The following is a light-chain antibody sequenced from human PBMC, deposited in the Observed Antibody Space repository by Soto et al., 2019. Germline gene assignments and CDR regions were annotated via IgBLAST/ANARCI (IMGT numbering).Light chain of an antibody. CDR3: QQYYTRPLT. Sequence: EIVMTPSPATLSVSPGERATLSCRASQSVRSNLAWYQQKPGQAPRRLVYGASTRATGIPARFSGSGSGTEFTSPISSLQSEDFAVYSCQQYYTRPLTFGGGTKVEIK. CDR2: GAS. CDR1: QSVRSN. J-gene: IGKJ4*01. V-gene: IGKV3-15*01.